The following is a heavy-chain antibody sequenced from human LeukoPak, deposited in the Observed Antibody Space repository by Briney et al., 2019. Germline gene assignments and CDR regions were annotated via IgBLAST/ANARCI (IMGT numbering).Heavy chain of an antibody. J-gene: IGHJ5*02. Sequence: ASVKVPCKASGYTFTGYYMHWVRQAPGQGLEWMGWINPNSGGTNYAQKFQGRVTMTRDTSISTAYMELSRLRSDDTAVYYCATDPQGYCSSTSCYGGDWFDPWGQGTLVIVSS. V-gene: IGHV1-2*02. D-gene: IGHD2-2*01. CDR1: GYTFTGYY. CDR3: ATDPQGYCSSTSCYGGDWFDP. CDR2: INPNSGGT.